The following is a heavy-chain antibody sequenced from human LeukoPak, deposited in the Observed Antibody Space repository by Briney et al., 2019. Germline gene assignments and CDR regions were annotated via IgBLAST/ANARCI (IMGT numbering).Heavy chain of an antibody. CDR1: GFTFSSYV. CDR3: AREGQYYDFWSGYYWFDY. J-gene: IGHJ4*02. Sequence: GGSLRLSCAASGFTFSSYVMHWVRQAPGKGLEWVAVISNDGSNKYYADSVKGRFTISRDNSKNTLYLQMNSLRAEDTAVYYCAREGQYYDFWSGYYWFDYWGQGTLVTVSS. V-gene: IGHV3-30-3*01. CDR2: ISNDGSNK. D-gene: IGHD3-3*01.